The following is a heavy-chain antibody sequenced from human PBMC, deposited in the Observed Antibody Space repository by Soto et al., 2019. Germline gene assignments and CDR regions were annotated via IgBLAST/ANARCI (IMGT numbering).Heavy chain of an antibody. Sequence: QVQLQQWGAGLLKPSETLSLTCAVYGGSFSGYYWSWIRQPPGKGLEWIGEINHSGSTNYNPSLKSRVTISVDTSKNQFSLKLSSVTAADTAVYYCARGRVAAAGTSLPLFDYWGQGTLVTVSS. J-gene: IGHJ4*02. CDR1: GGSFSGYY. V-gene: IGHV4-34*01. D-gene: IGHD6-13*01. CDR3: ARGRVAAAGTSLPLFDY. CDR2: INHSGST.